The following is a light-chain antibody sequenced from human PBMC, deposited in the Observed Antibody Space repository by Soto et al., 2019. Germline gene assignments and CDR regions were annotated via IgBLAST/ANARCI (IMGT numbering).Light chain of an antibody. CDR1: SSNIGNNY. Sequence: QSVLTQPPSVSAAPGQKVTISCSGSSSNIGNNYVSWYQQLPGTAPKLLIYEVSNRPSGVSNRFSGSKSDNTASLTISGLQAEDEADYYCSSYTSTSTPVVFGGGTKLTVL. V-gene: IGLV2-14*01. J-gene: IGLJ3*02. CDR2: EVS. CDR3: SSYTSTSTPVV.